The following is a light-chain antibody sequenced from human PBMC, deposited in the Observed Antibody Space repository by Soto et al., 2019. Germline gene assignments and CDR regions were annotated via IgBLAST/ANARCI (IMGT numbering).Light chain of an antibody. Sequence: SYDLTQPPSVSVTPGQTATITCGGNTGGSESVHWYQQRPGQAPVLAVYDDSDRPSGIPERFSGSNAGNTATLTISRVDAGDEADYYCQVWDSSRDHYVFGSGTKVTV. V-gene: IGLV3-21*02. J-gene: IGLJ1*01. CDR2: DDS. CDR1: TGGSES. CDR3: QVWDSSRDHYV.